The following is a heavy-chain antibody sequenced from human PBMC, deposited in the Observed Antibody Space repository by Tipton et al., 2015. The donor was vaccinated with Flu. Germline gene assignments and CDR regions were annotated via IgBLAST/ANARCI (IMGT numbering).Heavy chain of an antibody. J-gene: IGHJ5*02. CDR2: IYHSGST. V-gene: IGHV4-4*02. Sequence: SLRLSCAVSGGSISSSNWWSWVRQPPGKGLEWIGEIYHSGSTNYNPSLKSRVTISVDKSKNQFSLKLSSVTAADTAVYYCARDSVAGQPINWFDPWGQGTLVTVSS. D-gene: IGHD4-23*01. CDR1: GGSISSSNW. CDR3: ARDSVAGQPINWFDP.